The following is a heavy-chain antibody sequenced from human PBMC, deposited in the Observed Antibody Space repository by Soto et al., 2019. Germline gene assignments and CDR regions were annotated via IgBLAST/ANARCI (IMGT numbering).Heavy chain of an antibody. D-gene: IGHD2-15*01. Sequence: QVQLVQSGAEVKKPGASVKVSCKASDYTFTSYDISWVRQAPGQGLEWMGWISTYNGNTNYAQKLQGRVTMTTDTSTSTAYMELRSLTSDDTAVYYCARGFRVAATRWWFDPWGQGTLVTVSS. CDR1: DYTFTSYD. CDR3: ARGFRVAATRWWFDP. J-gene: IGHJ5*02. V-gene: IGHV1-18*01. CDR2: ISTYNGNT.